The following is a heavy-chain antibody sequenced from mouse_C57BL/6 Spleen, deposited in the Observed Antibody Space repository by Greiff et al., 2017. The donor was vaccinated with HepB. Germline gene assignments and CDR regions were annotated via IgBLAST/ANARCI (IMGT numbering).Heavy chain of an antibody. D-gene: IGHD1-1*01. J-gene: IGHJ4*01. Sequence: EVQLQQSGAELARPGASVKLSCTASGFNIKDYYMHWVKQRPEQGLEWIGRIDPEDGDTEYAPKFQGKATMTADTSSNTAYLQLSSLTSEDTAVYYCTTSPYYYGSSYAMDYWGQGTSVTVSS. V-gene: IGHV14-1*01. CDR1: GFNIKDYY. CDR2: IDPEDGDT. CDR3: TTSPYYYGSSYAMDY.